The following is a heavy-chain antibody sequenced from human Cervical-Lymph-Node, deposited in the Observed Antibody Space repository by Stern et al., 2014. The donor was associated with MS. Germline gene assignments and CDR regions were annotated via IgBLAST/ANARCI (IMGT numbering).Heavy chain of an antibody. CDR3: ASAYSSSHYYFDY. CDR2: IWNDGSNP. CDR1: GFSFSRYA. V-gene: IGHV3-33*01. D-gene: IGHD6-13*01. J-gene: IGHJ4*02. Sequence: VQLDESGGGAVQPGRSLRLSRAASGFSFSRYAMHLVRQAPGTGLDWVALIWNDGSNPYYADTVTGRFTISRDNFKNTLYLQMNSLRAEDTAVYYCASAYSSSHYYFDYWGQGTLVTVSS.